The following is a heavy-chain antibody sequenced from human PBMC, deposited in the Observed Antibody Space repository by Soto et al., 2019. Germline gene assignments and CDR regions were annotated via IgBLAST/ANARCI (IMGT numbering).Heavy chain of an antibody. V-gene: IGHV4-4*07. CDR2: ISSSGNT. CDR1: GASISSDY. Sequence: QVQLQESGPGLLKPSETLSLTCTVSGASISSDYWSWIRQPAGKGLEWVGRISSSGNTNYNAFLRSRVTMSIDTSKNQFSLKLTSVTAADTAVYYCARTGLPDVKGAFDIWGQGTMVTVSP. CDR3: ARTGLPDVKGAFDI. J-gene: IGHJ3*02.